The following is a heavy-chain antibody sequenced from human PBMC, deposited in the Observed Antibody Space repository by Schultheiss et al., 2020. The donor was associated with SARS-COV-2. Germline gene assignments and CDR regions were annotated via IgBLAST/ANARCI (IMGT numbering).Heavy chain of an antibody. CDR3: ARVLRGAHDY. V-gene: IGHV3-48*04. D-gene: IGHD3-10*01. CDR2: ISSSSSTI. J-gene: IGHJ4*02. Sequence: GESLKISCAASGFTFSSYSMNWVRQAPGKGLEWVSYISSSSSTIYYADSVKGRFTISRDNAKNSLYLQMNSLRAEDTAVYYCARVLRGAHDYWGQGTLVTVSS. CDR1: GFTFSSYS.